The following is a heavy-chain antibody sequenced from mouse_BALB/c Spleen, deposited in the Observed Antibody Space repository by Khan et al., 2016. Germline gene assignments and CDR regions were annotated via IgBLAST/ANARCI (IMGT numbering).Heavy chain of an antibody. V-gene: IGHV3-2*02. Sequence: EVQLQESGPGLVKPSQSLSLTCTVTGYSITSDYAWNWIRQFPGNKLEWMGYISYSGSTSYNPSTKSRISITRDTSKNQFFLQLNSVTTEDTATYYCAAGGSSWFFDVWGAGATVTVSS. CDR3: AAGGSSWFFDV. CDR2: ISYSGST. J-gene: IGHJ1*01. CDR1: GYSITSDYA. D-gene: IGHD1-1*01.